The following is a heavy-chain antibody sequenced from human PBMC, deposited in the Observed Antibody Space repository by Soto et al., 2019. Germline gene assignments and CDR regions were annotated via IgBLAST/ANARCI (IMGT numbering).Heavy chain of an antibody. D-gene: IGHD3-16*01. Sequence: GESLKISCAASGFTFSSYWMSWVRQAPGKGLEWVANIKQDGSEKYYVDSVKGRFTISRDNAKNSLYLQMNSLRAEDTAVYYCARERPLFGMMDYYYGMDVWGQGTTVTVSS. CDR2: IKQDGSEK. CDR1: GFTFSSYW. CDR3: ARERPLFGMMDYYYGMDV. V-gene: IGHV3-7*01. J-gene: IGHJ6*02.